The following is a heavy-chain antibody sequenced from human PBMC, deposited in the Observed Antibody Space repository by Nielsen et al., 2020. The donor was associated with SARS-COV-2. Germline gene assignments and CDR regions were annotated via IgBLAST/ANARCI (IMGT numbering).Heavy chain of an antibody. V-gene: IGHV1-24*01. CDR3: RVVPAAIPYYYYGMDV. J-gene: IGHJ6*02. CDR1: GYTFTSYY. D-gene: IGHD2-2*01. Sequence: ASVKVSCKASGYTFTSYYMHWVRQAPGKGLEWMGGFDPEDGETIYAQKFQGRVTMTEDTSTDTAYMELSSLRSEDTAVYYCRVVPAAIPYYYYGMDVWGQGTTVTVSS. CDR2: FDPEDGET.